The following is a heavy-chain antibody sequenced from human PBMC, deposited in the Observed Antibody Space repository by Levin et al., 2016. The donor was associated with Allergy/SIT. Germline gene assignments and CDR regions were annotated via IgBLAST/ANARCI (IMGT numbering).Heavy chain of an antibody. CDR2: INPNSGGT. V-gene: IGHV1-2*02. CDR3: GRHGDYGYYYGMDV. J-gene: IGHJ6*02. D-gene: IGHD4-17*01. CDR1: GYTFTGYY. Sequence: ASVKVSCKASGYTFTGYYMHWVRQAPGQGLEWMGWINPNSGGTNYAQKFQGRVTMTRDTSISTAYMELSRLRSDDTAVYYCGRHGDYGYYYGMDVWGQGDHGHRLL.